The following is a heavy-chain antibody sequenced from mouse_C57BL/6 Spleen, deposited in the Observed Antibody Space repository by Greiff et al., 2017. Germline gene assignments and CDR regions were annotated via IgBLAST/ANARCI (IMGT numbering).Heavy chain of an antibody. CDR3: ARRFLGSSYFDY. D-gene: IGHD1-1*01. Sequence: QVQLQQPGAELVMPGASVKLSCKASGYTFTSYWMHWVKQRPGQGLEWIGEIDPSDSYTNYNQKFKGKSTLTVDKSSSTAYMQLSSLTSENSAVYYCARRFLGSSYFDYWGQGTTLTVSS. V-gene: IGHV1-69*01. J-gene: IGHJ2*01. CDR2: IDPSDSYT. CDR1: GYTFTSYW.